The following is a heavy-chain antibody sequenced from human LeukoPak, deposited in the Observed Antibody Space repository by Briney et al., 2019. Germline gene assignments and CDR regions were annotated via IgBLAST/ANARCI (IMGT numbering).Heavy chain of an antibody. CDR3: ARGGGSYAFDY. CDR2: INWNGGST. V-gene: IGHV3-20*04. Sequence: GGSLRLSCAASGFTVSSNYMSWVRQAPGRGLEWVSGINWNGGSTGYADSVKGRFTISRDNAKNSLYLQMNSLRAEDTALYYCARGGGSYAFDYWGQGTLVTVSS. D-gene: IGHD1-26*01. CDR1: GFTVSSNY. J-gene: IGHJ4*02.